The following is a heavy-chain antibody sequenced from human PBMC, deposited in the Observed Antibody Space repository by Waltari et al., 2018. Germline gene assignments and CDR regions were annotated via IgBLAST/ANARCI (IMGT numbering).Heavy chain of an antibody. Sequence: QVQLQQWGAGLLKPSETLSLTCAVYGGSFSGYCWSWIRQSPGKGLGWVGEHNQSGTTNYNPSLKSRVPTSVDTSKNQFSLKLSSVTAADTAVYYCARGPMLDYGANSGHYYYGMDVWGQGTTVTVSS. D-gene: IGHD4-17*01. J-gene: IGHJ6*02. CDR3: ARGPMLDYGANSGHYYYGMDV. V-gene: IGHV4-34*01. CDR2: HNQSGTT. CDR1: GGSFSGYC.